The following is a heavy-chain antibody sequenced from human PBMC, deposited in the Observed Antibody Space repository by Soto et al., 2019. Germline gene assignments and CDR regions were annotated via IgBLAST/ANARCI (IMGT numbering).Heavy chain of an antibody. CDR2: IYYSGST. J-gene: IGHJ4*02. CDR3: ARGPTTTDFDY. D-gene: IGHD1-26*01. Sequence: PSETLSLTCTVSGGSVSSGSYYWSWIRQPPGKGLEWIGYIYYSGSTNYNPSLKSRVTISVDTSKNQFSLKLSSVTAADTSVYYCARGPTTTDFDYWGQGTLVTVS. CDR1: GGSVSSGSYY. V-gene: IGHV4-61*01.